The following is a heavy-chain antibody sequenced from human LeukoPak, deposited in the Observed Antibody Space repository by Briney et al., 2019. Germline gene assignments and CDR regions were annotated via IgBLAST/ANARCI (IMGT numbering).Heavy chain of an antibody. V-gene: IGHV1-18*01. CDR3: ARDYYDSSGLRLIDY. Sequence: GASVKVSCKASGGTFSSYAISWVRQAPGQGLEWMGWISAYNGNTNYAQKLQGRVTMTTDTSTSTAYMELRSLRSDDTAVYYCARDYYDSSGLRLIDYWGQGTLVTVSS. J-gene: IGHJ4*02. CDR1: GGTFSSYA. D-gene: IGHD3-22*01. CDR2: ISAYNGNT.